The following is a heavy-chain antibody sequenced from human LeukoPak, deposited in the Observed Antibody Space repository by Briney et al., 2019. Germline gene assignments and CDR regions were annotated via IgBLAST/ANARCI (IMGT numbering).Heavy chain of an antibody. CDR2: IYSGGST. CDR3: ARGGARGPSTGYYTDV. CDR1: GFTVSSNY. J-gene: IGHJ6*03. V-gene: IGHV3-53*01. Sequence: GGSLRLSCAASGFTVSSNYMSWVRQAPGKGLEWVSVIYSGGSTYYADSVKGRFTISRDNSKNTLYLQMNSLTVEDTAVYYCARGGARGPSTGYYTDVWGKGTTVTVSS. D-gene: IGHD1-1*01.